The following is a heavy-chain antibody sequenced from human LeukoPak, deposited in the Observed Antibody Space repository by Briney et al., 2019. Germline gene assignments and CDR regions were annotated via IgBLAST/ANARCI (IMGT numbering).Heavy chain of an antibody. Sequence: PGGSLRLSCAASGFTFSNAWMNWVRQAPGKGLEWVSVIYSGGTAYYADSVKGRFTISRDNSKNTLYLQMNSLRAEDTAVYYCARDPPRSVGASDIWGQGTMVTVSS. V-gene: IGHV3-53*01. CDR3: ARDPPRSVGASDI. J-gene: IGHJ3*02. CDR2: IYSGGTA. CDR1: GFTFSNAW. D-gene: IGHD1-26*01.